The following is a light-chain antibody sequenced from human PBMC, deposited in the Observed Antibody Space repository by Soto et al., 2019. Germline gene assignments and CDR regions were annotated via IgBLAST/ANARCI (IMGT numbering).Light chain of an antibody. CDR1: SGSVSTSYY. Sequence: QTVVTQEPSFSVSPGGTVTLTCGLSSGSVSTSYYPSWYQQTPGQAPRTLIYSTNTRSSGVPDRFSGSILGKKAALTITGAQADDEAHYYCVLYMGSGIGVFGGGTKLTVL. CDR3: VLYMGSGIGV. V-gene: IGLV8-61*01. J-gene: IGLJ3*02. CDR2: STN.